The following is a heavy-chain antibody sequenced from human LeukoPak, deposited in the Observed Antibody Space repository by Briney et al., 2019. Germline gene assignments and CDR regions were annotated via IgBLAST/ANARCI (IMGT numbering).Heavy chain of an antibody. D-gene: IGHD3-9*01. V-gene: IGHV3-23*01. J-gene: IGHJ6*02. Sequence: PPGGSLRLSCAASGFTFSDYYMSWIRQAPGKGLEWVSAISGSGGSTYYADSVKGRFTISRDNSKNTLYLQMNSLRAEDTAVYYCAKRGPWWDILTGPPIDEYYGMDVWGQGTTVTVSS. CDR2: ISGSGGST. CDR3: AKRGPWWDILTGPPIDEYYGMDV. CDR1: GFTFSDYY.